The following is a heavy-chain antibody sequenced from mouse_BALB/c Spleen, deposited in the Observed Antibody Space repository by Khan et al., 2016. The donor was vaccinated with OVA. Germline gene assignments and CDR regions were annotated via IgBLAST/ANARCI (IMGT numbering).Heavy chain of an antibody. CDR3: SRSNGNYWFAY. Sequence: QIQWVQSGPELKKPGETVKISCKASGYTLTNYGMNWVKQAPGKGLKWMGWINTYTGEATYADDCKGRVAFSLETSASTAYLQINNIKNEDTATYFCSRSNGNYWFAYWGQGTLVTVSA. J-gene: IGHJ3*01. CDR2: INTYTGEA. V-gene: IGHV9-3-1*01. D-gene: IGHD2-1*01. CDR1: GYTLTNYG.